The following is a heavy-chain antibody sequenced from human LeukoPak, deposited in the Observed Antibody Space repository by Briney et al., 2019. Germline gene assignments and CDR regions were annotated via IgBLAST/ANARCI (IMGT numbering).Heavy chain of an antibody. CDR1: GYTFTSYG. D-gene: IGHD6-13*01. J-gene: IGHJ6*02. CDR3: ARGEQQLADAYGMDV. Sequence: ASVKVSCKASGYTFTSYGISWVRQAPGQGLEWMGWINTNTGNPTYAQGFTGRFVFSLDTSVSTAYLQISSLKAEDTAVYYCARGEQQLADAYGMDVWGQGTTVTVSS. V-gene: IGHV7-4-1*02. CDR2: INTNTGNP.